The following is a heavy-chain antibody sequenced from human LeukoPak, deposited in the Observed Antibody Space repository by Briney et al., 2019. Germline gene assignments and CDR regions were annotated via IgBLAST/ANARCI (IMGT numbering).Heavy chain of an antibody. V-gene: IGHV3-72*01. CDR3: TRPHRGDAFVI. CDR2: SRNKANSYTT. J-gene: IGHJ3*02. CDR1: GFTFSDHY. Sequence: PGGSLRLSCAASGFTFSDHYMDWVRQAPGKGLEWVGRSRNKANSYTTEYAASVKGRFSISRDDSKNSLYLQMNSLKTEDTAVYYWTRPHRGDAFVIGGRGTGVSV.